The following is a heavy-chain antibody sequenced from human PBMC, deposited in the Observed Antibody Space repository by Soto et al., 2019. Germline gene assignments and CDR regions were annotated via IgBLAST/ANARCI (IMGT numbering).Heavy chain of an antibody. Sequence: GGSLRLSCAASGFTFSSYAMHWVRQAPGKGLEWVALISYDGGNEKYTESVKDRFTITRDMSTSTAYMELSSLRSEDTVFYYCAAFDPGPMGFDPWGQGTLVTVS. D-gene: IGHD3-3*02. CDR3: AAFDPGPMGFDP. V-gene: IGHV3-30*04. CDR2: ISYDGGNE. J-gene: IGHJ5*02. CDR1: GFTFSSYA.